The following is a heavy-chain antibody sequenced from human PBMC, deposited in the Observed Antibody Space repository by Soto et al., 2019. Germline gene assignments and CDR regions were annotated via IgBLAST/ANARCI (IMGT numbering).Heavy chain of an antibody. CDR3: ARQESIAAAGPDY. J-gene: IGHJ4*02. V-gene: IGHV5-51*01. Sequence: GESLKISCKGSGYSFTSYWIGWVRQMPGKGLEWMGIIYPGDSDTRYSPSFQGQATISADKSISTAYLQWSSLKASDTAMYYCARQESIAAAGPDYWGQGTLVTVSS. CDR2: IYPGDSDT. CDR1: GYSFTSYW. D-gene: IGHD6-13*01.